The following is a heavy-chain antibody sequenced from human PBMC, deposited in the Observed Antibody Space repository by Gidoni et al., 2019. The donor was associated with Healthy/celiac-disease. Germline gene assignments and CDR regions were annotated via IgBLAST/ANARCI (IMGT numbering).Heavy chain of an antibody. CDR1: GFTVSSNY. J-gene: IGHJ3*02. CDR3: ARDRSSGWYGAFDI. Sequence: EVQLVETGGGLIQPGGSLRLSCAASGFTVSSNYMRWVRQAPGKGLEWVSVIYSGGSTYDADSVKGRFTISRDNSKNTLYLQMNSLRAEDTAVYYCARDRSSGWYGAFDIWGQGTMVTVSS. CDR2: IYSGGST. V-gene: IGHV3-53*02. D-gene: IGHD6-19*01.